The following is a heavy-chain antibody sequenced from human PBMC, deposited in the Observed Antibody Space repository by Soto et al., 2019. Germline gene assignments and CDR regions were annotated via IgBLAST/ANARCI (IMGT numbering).Heavy chain of an antibody. J-gene: IGHJ6*02. CDR1: GFTFSSYA. D-gene: IGHD3-10*01. V-gene: IGHV3-23*01. CDR2: ISGSGGST. CDR3: AKTWFRELMNPYYYYGMDV. Sequence: GGSLRLSCAASGFTFSSYAMSWVRQAPGKGLEWVSAISGSGGSTYYADSVKGRFTISRDNSKNTLYLQMNSLRAEDTAVYYCAKTWFRELMNPYYYYGMDVWGQGTTVTVSS.